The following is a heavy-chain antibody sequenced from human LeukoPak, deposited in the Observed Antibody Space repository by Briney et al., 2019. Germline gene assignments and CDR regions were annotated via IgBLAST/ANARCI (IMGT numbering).Heavy chain of an antibody. CDR2: IISSGSTI. Sequence: GGSLRLSCAASGFTFSSYEMNWVRQAPGKGLEWVSYIISSGSTIYYADSVSGRFTISRDNTKNSLYLQMNSLRAEDTDVYYYGRGAEDYWGQGTLVTVSS. J-gene: IGHJ4*02. CDR3: GRGAEDY. CDR1: GFTFSSYE. V-gene: IGHV3-48*03.